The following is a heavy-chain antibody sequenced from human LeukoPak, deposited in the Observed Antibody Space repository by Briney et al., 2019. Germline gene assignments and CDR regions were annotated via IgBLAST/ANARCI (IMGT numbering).Heavy chain of an antibody. D-gene: IGHD5-12*01. CDR1: GGSISSYY. V-gene: IGHV4-59*01. J-gene: IGHJ4*02. Sequence: PSETLSLTCTVSGGSISSYYWSWIRQPPGKGLEWIGYIYYSGSTNYNPSLKSRVTISVDTSKNQFSLELSSVTAADTAVYYCARERGYSGYAPLDYWGQGTLVTVSS. CDR2: IYYSGST. CDR3: ARERGYSGYAPLDY.